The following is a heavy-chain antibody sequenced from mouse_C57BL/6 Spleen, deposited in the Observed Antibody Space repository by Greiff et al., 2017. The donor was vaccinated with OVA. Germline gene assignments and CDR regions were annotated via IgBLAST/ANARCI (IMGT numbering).Heavy chain of an antibody. Sequence: QVQLQQPGAELVRPGSSVKLSCKASGYTFTSYWMHWVQQRPIQGLEWIGNIDPSASETHSNQKFKDKATLTVDKSSSTAYMQLSSLTSEDSAVYYCARYYGSSYDAMDYWGQGTSVTVSS. V-gene: IGHV1-52*01. D-gene: IGHD1-1*01. CDR1: GYTFTSYW. J-gene: IGHJ4*01. CDR3: ARYYGSSYDAMDY. CDR2: IDPSASET.